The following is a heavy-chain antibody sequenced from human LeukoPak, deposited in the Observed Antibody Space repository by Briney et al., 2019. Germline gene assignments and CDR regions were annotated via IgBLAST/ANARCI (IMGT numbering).Heavy chain of an antibody. V-gene: IGHV3-11*04. CDR3: ARDRLIAAAGTNWFDP. Sequence: NPGGSLRLSCAASGFTFSDYYMSWIRQAPGKGLEWVSYISSSSSTIYYADSVKGRFTISRDNAKNSLYLQMNSLRAEDTAVYYCARDRLIAAAGTNWFDPWGQGTLVTVSS. J-gene: IGHJ5*02. CDR1: GFTFSDYY. CDR2: ISSSSSTI. D-gene: IGHD6-13*01.